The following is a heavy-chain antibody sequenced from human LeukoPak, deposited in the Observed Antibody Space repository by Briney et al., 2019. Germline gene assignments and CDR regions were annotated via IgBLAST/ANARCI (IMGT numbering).Heavy chain of an antibody. V-gene: IGHV7-4-1*02. D-gene: IGHD2-2*01. CDR2: INTNTGNP. Sequence: GASVKVSCKASGYTFSSYAMNWVRQAPGQGLEWMGWINTNTGNPTYAQGFTGRFVFSLDTSVSTAYLQISSLKAEDTAVYYCARDGSRGGTETSYQEYWGQGTLVTVSS. J-gene: IGHJ4*02. CDR3: ARDGSRGGTETSYQEY. CDR1: GYTFSSYA.